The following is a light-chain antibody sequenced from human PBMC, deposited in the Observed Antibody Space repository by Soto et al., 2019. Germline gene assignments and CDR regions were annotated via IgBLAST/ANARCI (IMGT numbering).Light chain of an antibody. Sequence: THSPATLSSSVGDRVTITCRANQTITRWMAWYQQKPGKAPKLLIYDASTLESGVPSRFSGSRSGTEFTLTISSLQSEDFAVYYCQQYNNWPPKTFGQGTKVDIK. J-gene: IGKJ1*01. CDR1: QTITRW. CDR3: QQYNNWPPKT. V-gene: IGKV1-5*01. CDR2: DAS.